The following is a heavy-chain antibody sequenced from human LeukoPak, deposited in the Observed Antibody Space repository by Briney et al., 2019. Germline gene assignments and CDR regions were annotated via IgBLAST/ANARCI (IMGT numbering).Heavy chain of an antibody. CDR3: ARHKVYSSGWCGSGWFDP. Sequence: SETLSLTCTVSGGSISSSSYYWGWIRQPPGKGLEWIGSIYYSGSTYYNPSLKSRVTISVDTSKNQFSLKLSSVTAADTAVYYCARHKVYSSGWCGSGWFDPWGQGTLVTVSS. D-gene: IGHD6-19*01. V-gene: IGHV4-39*01. CDR2: IYYSGST. CDR1: GGSISSSSYY. J-gene: IGHJ5*02.